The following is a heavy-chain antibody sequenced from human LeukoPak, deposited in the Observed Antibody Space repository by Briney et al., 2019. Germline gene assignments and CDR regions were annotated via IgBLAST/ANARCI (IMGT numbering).Heavy chain of an antibody. Sequence: PGGSLRLSCAASGFTFSSYAMGWVRQAPGKGLEWVSAISGSGGSTFYADSVKGRFTISRDNSKNTLYLQMNSLRAEDTAVYYCAKGLCSTSCYSVPDHAWGQGTTVTVSS. CDR2: ISGSGGST. J-gene: IGHJ6*02. CDR3: AKGLCSTSCYSVPDHA. CDR1: GFTFSSYA. V-gene: IGHV3-23*01. D-gene: IGHD2-2*01.